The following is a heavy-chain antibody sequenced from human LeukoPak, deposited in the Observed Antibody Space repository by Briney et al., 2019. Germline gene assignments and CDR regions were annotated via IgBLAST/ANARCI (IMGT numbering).Heavy chain of an antibody. J-gene: IGHJ6*02. CDR1: GFSFSINA. CDR3: AKLGGSSYYYGMDV. Sequence: GGSLRLSCAASGFSFSINAMSWVRQAPGKGLEWVSAISGSGGSTYYADSVKGRFTISRDNSKNTLYLQMNSLRAEDTAVYYCAKLGGSSYYYGMDVWGQGTTVTVSS. CDR2: ISGSGGST. V-gene: IGHV3-23*01. D-gene: IGHD2-15*01.